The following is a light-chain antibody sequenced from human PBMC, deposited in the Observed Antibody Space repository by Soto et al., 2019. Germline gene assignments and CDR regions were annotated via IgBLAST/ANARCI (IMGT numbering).Light chain of an antibody. CDR3: CSYTTSNTRQIV. CDR2: DVS. V-gene: IGLV2-14*01. J-gene: IGLJ1*01. CDR1: SSDVGGYNY. Sequence: QSARTQPASVSGSPGQSITLSCTGTSSDVGGYNYVSWYQQHPGKAPKFMIYDVSNRPSGVSNRFSGSKSGNTASLTISGLQAEDDADYYCCSYTTSNTRQIVFGTGTKVTVL.